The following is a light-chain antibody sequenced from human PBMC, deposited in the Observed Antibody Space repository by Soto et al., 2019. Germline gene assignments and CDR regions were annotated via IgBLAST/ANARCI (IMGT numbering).Light chain of an antibody. V-gene: IGKV3-15*01. CDR3: QQYNNWPLDT. CDR1: QSVNNN. Sequence: EIISTQSPASLSVSPGERATLSCRASQSVNNNLAWYQQKRGQAPRLLIYGASTRATGIPGRFRGSGSGTEFTLTITSLQSEDFAVYFCQQYNNWPLDTFGQGTKLEIK. J-gene: IGKJ2*01. CDR2: GAS.